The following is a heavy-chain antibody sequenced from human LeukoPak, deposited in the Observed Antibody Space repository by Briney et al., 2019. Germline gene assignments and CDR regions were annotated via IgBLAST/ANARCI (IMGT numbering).Heavy chain of an antibody. CDR2: IKQDGSET. J-gene: IGHJ4*02. CDR1: GFIFSGYW. V-gene: IGHV3-7*03. D-gene: IGHD4/OR15-4a*01. Sequence: PEGSLRLSCAASGFIFSGYWMSWVRQAPGKGLEWVANIKQDGSETYYVDSVKGRFTISRDNAKNSLCLQMNSLRGEDTAVYYCAREDVITTTEDYWGQGTLVTVSS. CDR3: AREDVITTTEDY.